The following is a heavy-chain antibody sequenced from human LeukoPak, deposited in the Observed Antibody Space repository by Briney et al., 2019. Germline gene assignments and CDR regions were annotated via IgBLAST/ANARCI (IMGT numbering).Heavy chain of an antibody. CDR1: GFTFSNAQ. V-gene: IGHV3-15*01. CDR2: IKSKTDGGTT. J-gene: IGHJ4*02. CDR3: TTDSRSGYGTLVY. Sequence: GGSLRLSCAASGFTFSNAQMSWVRQAPGKGLEWVGRIKSKTDGGTTDYAAPVKGRFTISRDDSKNTPYLQMNSLKTEDTAVYYCTTDSRSGYGTLVYWDQGSLVIVSS. D-gene: IGHD3-3*01.